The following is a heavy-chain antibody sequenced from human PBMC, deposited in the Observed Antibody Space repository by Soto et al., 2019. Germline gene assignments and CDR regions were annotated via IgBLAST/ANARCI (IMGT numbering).Heavy chain of an antibody. CDR3: ARDFSSGWYGVGAFDI. J-gene: IGHJ3*02. D-gene: IGHD6-19*01. V-gene: IGHV3-33*01. CDR2: IWYDGSNK. Sequence: GGSLRLSCAASGFTFSSYGMHWVRQAPGKGLEWVAVIWYDGSNKYYADSVKGRFTISRDNSKNTLYLQMNSLRAEDTAVYYCARDFSSGWYGVGAFDIWGQGTMVTVSS. CDR1: GFTFSSYG.